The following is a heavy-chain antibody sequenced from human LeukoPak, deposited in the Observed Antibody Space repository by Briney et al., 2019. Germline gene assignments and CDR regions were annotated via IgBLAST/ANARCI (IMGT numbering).Heavy chain of an antibody. CDR1: GFTFSNAW. D-gene: IGHD3-10*01. Sequence: GGSLRLSCAASGFTFSNAWMNWVRQAPGKGLEWVGRIKSKTAGGTTDYAAPVKGRFTISRDDSKNTLYLQMNSLRVEDTAVYYCAKDPVYGSGSYRFFDYWGQGTLVTVSS. V-gene: IGHV3-15*07. CDR3: AKDPVYGSGSYRFFDY. CDR2: IKSKTAGGTT. J-gene: IGHJ4*02.